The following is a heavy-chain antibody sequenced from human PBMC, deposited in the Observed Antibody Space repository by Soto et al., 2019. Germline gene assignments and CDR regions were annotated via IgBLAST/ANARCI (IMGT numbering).Heavy chain of an antibody. V-gene: IGHV3-9*01. CDR3: AKDKAAAGRVNWFDP. J-gene: IGHJ5*02. D-gene: IGHD6-13*01. CDR2: ISWNSGSI. CDR1: GFTFDDYA. Sequence: PGGSLRLSCAASGFTFDDYAMHWVRQAPGKGLEWVSGISWNSGSIGYADSVKGRFTISRDNAKNSLYLQMNSLRAEDTALYYCAKDKAAAGRVNWFDPWGQGPLITVSS.